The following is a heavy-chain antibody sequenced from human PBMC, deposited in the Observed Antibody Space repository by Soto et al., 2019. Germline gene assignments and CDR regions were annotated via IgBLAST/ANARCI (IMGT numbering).Heavy chain of an antibody. V-gene: IGHV5-10-1*01. D-gene: IGHD3-22*01. Sequence: GESLKISCKGSGYSFTSYWISWVRQMPGKGLEWMGRIDPSDSYTNYSPSFQGHVTISADKSISTAYLQWSSLKASDTAMYYCASEGVVVIEDAFDIWGQGTMVTVSS. CDR2: IDPSDSYT. J-gene: IGHJ3*02. CDR1: GYSFTSYW. CDR3: ASEGVVVIEDAFDI.